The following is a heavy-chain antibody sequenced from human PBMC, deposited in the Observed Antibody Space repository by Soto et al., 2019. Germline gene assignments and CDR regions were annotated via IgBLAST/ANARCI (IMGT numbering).Heavy chain of an antibody. Sequence: QVQLQESGPGLVKPSETLSLTCTVPGGSVSIGTYYWSWIRQPPGKGLEWIGFIHYSGSTNYNPSLKSRVTMSVDTSKNQFSLKLTSVNAADTGVYYCTRGGDAYKNGHWGQGTLVTASS. CDR3: TRGGDAYKNGH. CDR1: GGSVSIGTYY. V-gene: IGHV4-61*01. CDR2: IHYSGST. D-gene: IGHD2-21*01. J-gene: IGHJ4*02.